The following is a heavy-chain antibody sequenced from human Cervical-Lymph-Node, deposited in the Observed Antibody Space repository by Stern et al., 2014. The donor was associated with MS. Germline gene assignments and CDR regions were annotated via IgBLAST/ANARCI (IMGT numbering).Heavy chain of an antibody. J-gene: IGHJ4*02. Sequence: VQLVESGAEVKQPGASVKVSCKASGYTFSSFDINWVRQAPGQGLEWLGWMNPSSGNTGYPQKCQGRVAMTRNTSISTAYLELSGLRSEDTAVYDCARGWGFYGAGSYSTYWGQGTLVTVSS. CDR2: MNPSSGNT. V-gene: IGHV1-8*01. CDR3: ARGWGFYGAGSYSTY. CDR1: GYTFSSFD. D-gene: IGHD3-10*01.